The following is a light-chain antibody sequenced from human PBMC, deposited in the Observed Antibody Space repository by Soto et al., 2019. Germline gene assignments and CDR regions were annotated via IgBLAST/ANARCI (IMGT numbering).Light chain of an antibody. J-gene: IGLJ1*01. CDR2: EVS. Sequence: QSVLTQPASVSGSPGQSITISCTGTSSDVGDYKYVSWYQQHPGKVPKLMISEVSNRPSGVSNRFSGSKSGNTASLTISGLQADDESHYYCASFTSISTYVFGTGTKVTVL. CDR3: ASFTSISTYV. CDR1: SSDVGDYKY. V-gene: IGLV2-14*01.